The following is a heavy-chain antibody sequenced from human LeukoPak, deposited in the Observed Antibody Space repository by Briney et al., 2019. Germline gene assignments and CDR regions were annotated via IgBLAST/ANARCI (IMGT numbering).Heavy chain of an antibody. Sequence: QPGGSLRLSCAASGFTFSSYSMNWVRQAPGKGLEWVSYISGSSSTIYYAGSVKGRFTISRDNAKNSLYLQMNSLRAEDTAVYYCASGSYCSSTSCYPIWGQGTPVTVSS. CDR1: GFTFSSYS. D-gene: IGHD2-2*01. V-gene: IGHV3-48*04. CDR2: ISGSSSTI. J-gene: IGHJ4*02. CDR3: ASGSYCSSTSCYPI.